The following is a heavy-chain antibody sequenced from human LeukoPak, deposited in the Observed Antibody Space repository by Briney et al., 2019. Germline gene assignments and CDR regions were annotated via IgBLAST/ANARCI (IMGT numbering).Heavy chain of an antibody. J-gene: IGHJ1*01. V-gene: IGHV4-4*07. CDR1: GGSISSYY. CDR3: ARDPGAYYYDNGGYTHAEYFQH. D-gene: IGHD3-22*01. Sequence: PSETLSLTCAVFGGSISSYYWSWIRQPAGKGLEWIGRIHTSGSTNSNPSLKSRVTMSVDTSKNQFSLKLSSVTAADTALYYCARDPGAYYYDNGGYTHAEYFQHWGQGILVTVSS. CDR2: IHTSGST.